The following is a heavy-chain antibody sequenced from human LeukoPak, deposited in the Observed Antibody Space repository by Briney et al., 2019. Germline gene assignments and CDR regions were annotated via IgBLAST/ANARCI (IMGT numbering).Heavy chain of an antibody. CDR1: GGSFSGYY. D-gene: IGHD2-2*01. V-gene: IGHV4-34*01. CDR3: ARFRRGDIVVVPAAPYYYYYMDV. CDR2: INHSGST. Sequence: SETLSLTCAVYGGSFSGYYWSWIRQPPGKGLEWIGEINHSGSTNYNPSLKSRGTISVDTSKNQFSLKLSSVTAADTAVYYCARFRRGDIVVVPAAPYYYYYMDVWGKGTTVTVSS. J-gene: IGHJ6*03.